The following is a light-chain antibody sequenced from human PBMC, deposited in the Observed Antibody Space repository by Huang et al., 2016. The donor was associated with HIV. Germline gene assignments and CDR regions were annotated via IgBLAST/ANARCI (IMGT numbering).Light chain of an antibody. J-gene: IGKJ3*01. CDR2: GAS. Sequence: EIVVEAVPATLSGSPGERATLSCRGSQSVSGSLAWYQQKPGQAPRLLIYGASTRATGVPARFSGSGSGTEFTLTISSLQSEDFAVYYCQQYNNFYTFGPGTRVDIK. CDR1: QSVSGS. CDR3: QQYNNFYT. V-gene: IGKV3-15*01.